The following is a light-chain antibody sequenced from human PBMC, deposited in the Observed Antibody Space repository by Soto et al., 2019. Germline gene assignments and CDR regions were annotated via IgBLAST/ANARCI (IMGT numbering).Light chain of an antibody. CDR1: QTIRTW. CDR2: KAP. CDR3: QHYNSYSEA. V-gene: IGKV1-5*03. J-gene: IGKJ1*01. Sequence: DIQITKSPSTLSGSVGDRVTITCRASQTIRTWLAWYQQKLGKATKLLIYKAPTLTSGVPSRCSGSGSGTEFTLTISSLQPDDFATYYCQHYNSYSEAFGQRTKVDIK.